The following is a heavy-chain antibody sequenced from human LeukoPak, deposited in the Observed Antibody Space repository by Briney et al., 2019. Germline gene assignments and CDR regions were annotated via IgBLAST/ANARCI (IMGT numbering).Heavy chain of an antibody. CDR2: IYSGGST. D-gene: IGHD1-14*01. V-gene: IGHV3-53*05. J-gene: IGHJ6*03. CDR3: ARETTGSTSLWVYMDV. Sequence: GGSLRLSCAASGFTVSSNYMSWVRQAPGKGLEWVSVIYSGGSTYYADSVKGRFTISRDNSKNTLYLQMNSLRAEDTAVYYCARETTGSTSLWVYMDVWGKGTTVTVSS. CDR1: GFTVSSNY.